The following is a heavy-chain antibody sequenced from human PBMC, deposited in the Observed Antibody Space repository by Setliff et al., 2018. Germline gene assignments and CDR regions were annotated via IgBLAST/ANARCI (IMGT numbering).Heavy chain of an antibody. Sequence: SETLSLTCTVSGASLRSGSAYWGWLRQSAGKGLEWIGRVYTDGTTNHSPSLKSRVTISADTSKNHFSLRMTSMTAADTAVYFCARHLLVQGTYHFDYWGQGSPVTVSS. J-gene: IGHJ4*02. CDR2: VYTDGTT. V-gene: IGHV4-61*02. D-gene: IGHD3-10*01. CDR3: ARHLLVQGTYHFDY. CDR1: GASLRSGSAY.